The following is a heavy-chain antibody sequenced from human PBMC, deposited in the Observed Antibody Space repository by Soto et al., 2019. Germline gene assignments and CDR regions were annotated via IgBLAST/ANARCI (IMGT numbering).Heavy chain of an antibody. V-gene: IGHV1-2*02. CDR2: INPNSGGT. J-gene: IGHJ3*02. CDR3: ARERGYLRNAFDI. CDR1: GYTFTGYY. Sequence: ASVKVSCKASGYTFTGYYMHWLRQAPGQGLAWMGWINPNSGGTNYAQKFQGRVTMTRDTSISTAYTELSRLRSDDTSVYYGARERGYLRNAFDIWGQGTMVTVSS. D-gene: IGHD4-17*01.